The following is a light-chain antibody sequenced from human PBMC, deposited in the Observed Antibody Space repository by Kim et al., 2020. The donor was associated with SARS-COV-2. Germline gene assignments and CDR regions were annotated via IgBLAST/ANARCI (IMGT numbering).Light chain of an antibody. J-gene: IGLJ2*01. CDR1: NLGNKY. Sequence: SYELTQPPSVSVSPGQTASITCSGDNLGNKYACWYQQKPGQSPMLVIYQDNKRPSGIPERISGSNSGNTATLTISGTQAMDEADYFCQASDSNTVVFGGGTQLPS. CDR3: QASDSNTVV. V-gene: IGLV3-1*01. CDR2: QDN.